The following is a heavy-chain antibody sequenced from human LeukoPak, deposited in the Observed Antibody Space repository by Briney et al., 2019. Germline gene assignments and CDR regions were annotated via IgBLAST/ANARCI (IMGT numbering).Heavy chain of an antibody. CDR2: ISYSGST. J-gene: IGHJ4*02. V-gene: IGHV4-59*08. Sequence: SETPSPTCAVSGGSISGYYWSWIRQPPGKGLEWVGYISYSGSTNYNPSLKSRVTISVDTSKNQFSLKLSSVTAADTAVYYCARQYRHIVGAADEFDYWGQGTLVTVSS. CDR3: ARQYRHIVGAADEFDY. D-gene: IGHD1-26*01. CDR1: GGSISGYY.